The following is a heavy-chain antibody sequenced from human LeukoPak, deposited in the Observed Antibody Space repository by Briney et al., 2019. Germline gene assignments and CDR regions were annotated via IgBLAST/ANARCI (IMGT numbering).Heavy chain of an antibody. Sequence: GGSLRLSCAGFGFTFSNYGMNWVRQAPGKGLEWVSGIGGSGGSTYYADSVKGRFTISRENSKNTLYLQMNSLRAEDTAVYYCAKARYIWGSYRRTPIDYWGQGTLVTVSS. CDR2: IGGSGGST. V-gene: IGHV3-23*01. CDR1: GFTFSNYG. D-gene: IGHD3-16*02. CDR3: AKARYIWGSYRRTPIDY. J-gene: IGHJ4*02.